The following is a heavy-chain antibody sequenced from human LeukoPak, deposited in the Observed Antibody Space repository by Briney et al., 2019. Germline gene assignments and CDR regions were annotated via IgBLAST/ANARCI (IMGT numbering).Heavy chain of an antibody. CDR1: GGSFSGYC. D-gene: IGHD6-19*01. J-gene: IGHJ5*02. V-gene: IGHV4-34*01. CDR2: INHSGST. CDR3: ARGLQRSGWKTGRGNWFDP. Sequence: SETLSLTCAVHGGSFSGYCWSWIRQPPGKGLEWIGEINHSGSTNYNPSLKSRVTISVDTSKNQFSLKLSSVTAADTAVYYCARGLQRSGWKTGRGNWFDPWGQGTLVTVSS.